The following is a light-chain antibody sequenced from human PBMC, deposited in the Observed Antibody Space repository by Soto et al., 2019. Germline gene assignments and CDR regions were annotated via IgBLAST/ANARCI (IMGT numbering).Light chain of an antibody. J-gene: IGKJ4*01. CDR2: DTS. CDR3: QQRGNRLLI. V-gene: IGKV3D-11*02. Sequence: EIVLTQSPATMSLSTGERATLSCRASQSVSRSFLAWYQQKPGQAPRLLIYDTSNRAADIPARFNGSRHRKDFTLTISSLKPEDFAVFFCQQRGNRLLIFGGGTKVEI. CDR1: QSVSRSF.